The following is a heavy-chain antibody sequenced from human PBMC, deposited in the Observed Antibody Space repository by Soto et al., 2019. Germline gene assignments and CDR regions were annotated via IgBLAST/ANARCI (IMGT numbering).Heavy chain of an antibody. V-gene: IGHV1-69*02. CDR1: GGTFRNYP. CDR2: IFPLTDIP. J-gene: IGHJ3*02. D-gene: IGHD6-6*01. Sequence: EASVKVSCRASGGTFRNYPINWVRQAPGQGLEWMGSIFPLTDIPDYAQNLQGRVTMTRDTSTSTVYMELSSLTSEDTAVYYCTSVRRAFDIWGQGTMVTV. CDR3: TSVRRAFDI.